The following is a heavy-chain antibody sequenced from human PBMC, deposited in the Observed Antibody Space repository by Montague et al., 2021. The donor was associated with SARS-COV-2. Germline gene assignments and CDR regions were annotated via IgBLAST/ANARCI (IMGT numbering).Heavy chain of an antibody. CDR2: MYYSGST. CDR1: GGSISSYY. CDR3: ARDFDY. Sequence: SETLSLTCTVSGGSISSYYWSWIRQPPGKGLEWIGYMYYSGSTNYSPSLKSRVTLSVDTSKNQFSLKLSSVTAADTAVCYCARDFDYWGQGTLVTVSS. J-gene: IGHJ4*02. V-gene: IGHV4-59*13.